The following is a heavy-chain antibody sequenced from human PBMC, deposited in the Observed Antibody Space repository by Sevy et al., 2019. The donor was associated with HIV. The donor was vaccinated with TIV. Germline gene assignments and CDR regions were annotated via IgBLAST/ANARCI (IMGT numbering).Heavy chain of an antibody. V-gene: IGHV3-74*01. CDR1: GFTFSTYW. CDR3: ALLYGDYGA. J-gene: IGHJ5*02. CDR2: INSDGSST. D-gene: IGHD4-17*01. Sequence: GGSLRLSCAASGFTFSTYWMYWVRQPPGKGLVWVSRINSDGSSTSYADSVKGRFTISRDNAENMVYLQMNSLRAEDTAVYYCALLYGDYGAWGQGTLVTVSS.